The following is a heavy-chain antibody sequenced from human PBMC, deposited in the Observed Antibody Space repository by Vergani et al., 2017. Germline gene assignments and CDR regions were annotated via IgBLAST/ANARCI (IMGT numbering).Heavy chain of an antibody. CDR3: ARDPNWNYGFDY. CDR2: MNPNSGNT. V-gene: IGHV1-8*01. Sequence: QVQLVQSGAEVKKPGASVKVSCKASGYTFTSYDINWVRQATGQGLEWMGWMNPNSGNTGYAQKFKGRVTMTRNTSISTAYMELRSLRSDDTAVYYCARDPNWNYGFDYWGQGTLVTVSS. CDR1: GYTFTSYD. D-gene: IGHD1-7*01. J-gene: IGHJ4*02.